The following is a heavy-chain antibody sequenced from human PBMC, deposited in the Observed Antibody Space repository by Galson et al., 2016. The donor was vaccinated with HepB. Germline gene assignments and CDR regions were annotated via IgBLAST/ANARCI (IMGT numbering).Heavy chain of an antibody. Sequence: SVKVSCKASGGTFSSYAISWVRQAPGQGLEWMGGIVPIFGTPNHAQKFQGRVTITADESTSTVYMELSSLRSEDTAVYYCGFQLRGSHYYYALDVWGQGTTVTVSS. CDR3: GFQLRGSHYYYALDV. V-gene: IGHV1-69*13. D-gene: IGHD1-1*01. CDR1: GGTFSSYA. J-gene: IGHJ6*02. CDR2: IVPIFGTP.